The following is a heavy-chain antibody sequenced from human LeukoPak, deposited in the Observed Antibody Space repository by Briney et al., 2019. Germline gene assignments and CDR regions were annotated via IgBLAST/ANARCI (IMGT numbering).Heavy chain of an antibody. V-gene: IGHV4-34*01. CDR2: INHSGST. CDR1: GGSFSGYY. J-gene: IGHJ3*02. CDR3: ATLPINTMVVGAFDI. Sequence: PSETLSLTCAVYGGSFSGYYWSWIRQPPGKGLEWIGEINHSGSTNYNPSLKSRVTISVDTSKNQFSLKLSSVTAADTAMYYCATLPINTMVVGAFDIWGQGTMVTVSS. D-gene: IGHD3-10*01.